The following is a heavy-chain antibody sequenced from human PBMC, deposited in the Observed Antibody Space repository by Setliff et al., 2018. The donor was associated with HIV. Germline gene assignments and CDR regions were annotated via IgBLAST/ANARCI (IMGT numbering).Heavy chain of an antibody. J-gene: IGHJ4*02. Sequence: SETLSLTCAVYGGSFSGYYWSWIRQPPGKGLEWIGEIIHSGSTNYNPSLKSRVTLSLNTSKNQFSLRLSSVTAADTPVYYCARRSGWFYDYWGQGTLVTVSS. V-gene: IGHV4-34*12. D-gene: IGHD6-19*01. CDR2: IIHSGST. CDR3: ARRSGWFYDY. CDR1: GGSFSGYY.